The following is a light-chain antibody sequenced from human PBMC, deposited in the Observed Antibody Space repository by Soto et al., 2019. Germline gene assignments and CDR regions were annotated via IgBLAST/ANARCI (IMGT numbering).Light chain of an antibody. V-gene: IGLV1-51*01. CDR2: DNN. CDR1: SSNIGNNY. Sequence: QSVLTQPPSVSAAPGQKVTISCSGSSSNIGNNYVSWYQQLPGTAPKLLIYDNNKRPSGIPDRFSGSKSGTSATLGITGLQTGDDADYYCGTWDSSLHYVVGTGTKVTVL. J-gene: IGLJ1*01. CDR3: GTWDSSLHYV.